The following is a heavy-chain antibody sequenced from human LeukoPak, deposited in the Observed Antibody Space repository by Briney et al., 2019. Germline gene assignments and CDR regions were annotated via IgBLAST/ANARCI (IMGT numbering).Heavy chain of an antibody. Sequence: GGSLRLSCAASGFTVSSNYMSWVRQAPGKGLEWVSVIYSGGSTYYADSVKGRFTISRDNSKNTLYLQMNCLRAEDTAVYYCARGRNYDYVWGSYRSIYYFDYWGQGTLVTVSS. CDR1: GFTVSSNY. D-gene: IGHD3-16*02. CDR3: ARGRNYDYVWGSYRSIYYFDY. CDR2: IYSGGST. J-gene: IGHJ4*02. V-gene: IGHV3-66*01.